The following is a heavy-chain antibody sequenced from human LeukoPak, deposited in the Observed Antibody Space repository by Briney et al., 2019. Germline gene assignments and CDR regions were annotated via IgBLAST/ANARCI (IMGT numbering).Heavy chain of an antibody. D-gene: IGHD3-9*01. Sequence: ASVKLSCKVCGYTLTELSMHWVRQAPGKGLEWMGGFDPEDGETIYAQKFQGRVTMTEDTSTDTAYMELSSLRSEDTAVYYCAADGLRYPDPYYSDYWGQGTLVTVSS. CDR3: AADGLRYPDPYYSDY. J-gene: IGHJ4*02. V-gene: IGHV1-24*01. CDR2: FDPEDGET. CDR1: GYTLTELS.